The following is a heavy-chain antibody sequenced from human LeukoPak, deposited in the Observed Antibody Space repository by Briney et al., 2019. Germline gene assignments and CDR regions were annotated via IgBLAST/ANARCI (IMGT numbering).Heavy chain of an antibody. CDR2: IRSKVYGGTT. J-gene: IGHJ4*02. CDR3: TRKGYSSYWYGGGSDS. D-gene: IGHD6-13*01. V-gene: IGHV3-49*04. Sequence: GGSLRLSCTASGFTLGDYGMSWVRQAPGKGLEWIGFIRSKVYGGTTEYAASVKGRFTISRDESKSIAYLQMNSLKIEDAAVYYRTRKGYSSYWYGGGSDSWGQGTLVTVSS. CDR1: GFTLGDYG.